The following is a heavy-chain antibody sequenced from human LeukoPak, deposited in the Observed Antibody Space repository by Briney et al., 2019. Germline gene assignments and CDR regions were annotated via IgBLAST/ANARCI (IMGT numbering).Heavy chain of an antibody. CDR1: GYTFTGYY. Sequence: ASVKVSCKASGYTFTGYYMHWVRQAPGQGLEWMGWINPDSGGTNYAQKFQGRVTMTRDTSISTAYMELSRLRSDDTAVYYCAREEKGTGRYFDLWGRGTLVTVSS. CDR3: AREEKGTGRYFDL. V-gene: IGHV1-2*02. CDR2: INPDSGGT. D-gene: IGHD7-27*01. J-gene: IGHJ2*01.